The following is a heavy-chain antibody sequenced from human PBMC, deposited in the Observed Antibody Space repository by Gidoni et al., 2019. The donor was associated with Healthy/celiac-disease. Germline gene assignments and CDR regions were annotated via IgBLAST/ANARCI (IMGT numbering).Heavy chain of an antibody. CDR2: INHSGST. Sequence: QVQLQQWGAGLLKPSETLSLTCAVYGGSFSGYYWSWIRQPPGKGLEWIGEINHSGSTNYNPSLKSRVTISVDTSKNQFSLKLSSVTAADTAVYYCARGRNAYGYFDYWGQGTLVTVSS. D-gene: IGHD4-17*01. V-gene: IGHV4-34*01. CDR1: GGSFSGYY. CDR3: ARGRNAYGYFDY. J-gene: IGHJ4*02.